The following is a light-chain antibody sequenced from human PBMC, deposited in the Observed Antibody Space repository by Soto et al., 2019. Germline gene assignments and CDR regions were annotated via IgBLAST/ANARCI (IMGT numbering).Light chain of an antibody. Sequence: VVTPSPATLSVSPGDRATLSGRASESVGEHLAWYQQKPGQAPRLLIFDASARATGVPARFSGSGSGTEFSFTVTSLQSEDIAVYFCQQYNHWPPNFGQGTRLEIK. CDR1: ESVGEH. CDR3: QQYNHWPPN. CDR2: DAS. J-gene: IGKJ5*01. V-gene: IGKV3-15*01.